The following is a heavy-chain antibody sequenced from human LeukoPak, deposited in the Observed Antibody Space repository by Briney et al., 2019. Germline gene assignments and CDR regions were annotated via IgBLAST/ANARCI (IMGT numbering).Heavy chain of an antibody. J-gene: IGHJ4*02. Sequence: SQTLSLTCTVSGGSISSGGYYWTWIRQHPGKGLEWIGYIYYTGSTFFNPSLKSRVIISVDTSKNQFSLKLSSVTAADTAVYYCARAGSSGYLIDYWGQGTLVTVSS. CDR3: ARAGSSGYLIDY. V-gene: IGHV4-31*03. D-gene: IGHD3-22*01. CDR1: GGSISSGGYY. CDR2: IYYTGST.